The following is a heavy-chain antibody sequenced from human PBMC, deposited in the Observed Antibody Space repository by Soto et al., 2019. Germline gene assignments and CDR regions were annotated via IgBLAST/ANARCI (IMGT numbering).Heavy chain of an antibody. CDR2: MNPNSGNT. Sequence: ASVQVSCKASGYTFTSYDINWVRQATGQGLELMGWMNPNSGNTGYAQNFQCIVTVTRNTSISTAYMELSSRGSEDTAVYYCARGNHIQLWLVAPKNPNSFASWGKESLVTVS. J-gene: IGHJ4*02. CDR1: GYTFTSYD. D-gene: IGHD5-18*01. V-gene: IGHV1-8*01. CDR3: ARGNHIQLWLVAPKNPNSFAS.